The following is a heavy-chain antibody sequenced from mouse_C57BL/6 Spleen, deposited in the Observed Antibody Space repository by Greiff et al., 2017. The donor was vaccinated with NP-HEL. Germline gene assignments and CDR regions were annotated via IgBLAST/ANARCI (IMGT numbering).Heavy chain of an antibody. D-gene: IGHD3-2*02. CDR1: GYAFSSSW. Sequence: QVQLQQSGPELVKPGASVKISCKASGYAFSSSWMNWVKQRPGKGLEWIGRIYPGDGDTNYNGKFKGKATLTADKSSSTAYMQLSSLTSEDSAVYFCAREGGQLRLRAMDYWGQGTSVTGSS. J-gene: IGHJ4*01. CDR3: AREGGQLRLRAMDY. CDR2: IYPGDGDT. V-gene: IGHV1-82*01.